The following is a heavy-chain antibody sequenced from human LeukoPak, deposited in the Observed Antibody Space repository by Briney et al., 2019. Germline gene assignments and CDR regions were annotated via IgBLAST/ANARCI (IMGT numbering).Heavy chain of an antibody. J-gene: IGHJ3*02. Sequence: GGSLRLSCATSGFTFSSYSMTWVRQAPGKGLDWVSSINSYSSDIYYADSVKGRSTISRDNAKNSLYLQMNSLRAEDTAVYYCASGLGIVGATPLGDAFDIWGQGTMVTVSS. CDR1: GFTFSSYS. CDR3: ASGLGIVGATPLGDAFDI. V-gene: IGHV3-21*01. D-gene: IGHD1-26*01. CDR2: INSYSSDI.